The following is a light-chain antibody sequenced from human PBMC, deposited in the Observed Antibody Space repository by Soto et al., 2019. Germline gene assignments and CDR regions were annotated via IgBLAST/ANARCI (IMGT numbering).Light chain of an antibody. CDR1: SSDLGGLNY. J-gene: IGLJ1*01. CDR2: GNY. V-gene: IGLV1-44*01. Sequence: QSALTQPASVSGSPGQSITIPCSGRSSDLGGLNYVSWYQQHPGKVPKLIIYGNYQRPSGVPDRFSGSRSGTSASLAISGLQSEDEADYYCAAWDDSLNAYVFGTGTKLTVL. CDR3: AAWDDSLNAYV.